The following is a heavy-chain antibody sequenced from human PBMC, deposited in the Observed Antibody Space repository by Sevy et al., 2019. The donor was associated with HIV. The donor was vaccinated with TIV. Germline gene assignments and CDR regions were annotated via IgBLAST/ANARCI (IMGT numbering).Heavy chain of an antibody. J-gene: IGHJ3*01. CDR1: GFTFSSYW. Sequence: GGSLRLSCAASGFTFSSYWMSWVRRAPGKGLEWVANINQDGSEKYYVDSVKGRFTISRDNAKNKLYLQMNSLRAEDRAVYYCARDPEYSGYDYLDAFDFWGQGTMVTVSS. CDR2: INQDGSEK. CDR3: ARDPEYSGYDYLDAFDF. V-gene: IGHV3-7*01. D-gene: IGHD5-12*01.